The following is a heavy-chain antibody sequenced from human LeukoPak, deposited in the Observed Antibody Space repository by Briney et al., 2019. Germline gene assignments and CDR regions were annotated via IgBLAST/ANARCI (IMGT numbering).Heavy chain of an antibody. CDR3: ASNRDGYTPGAFDT. J-gene: IGHJ3*02. V-gene: IGHV4-59*01. D-gene: IGHD5-24*01. CDR2: IYYSGST. CDR1: GGSISSYY. Sequence: SETLSLTCTVSGGSISSYYWSWIRQPPGKGLEWIGYIYYSGSTNYNPSLKSRVTISVDTSKNQFSLKLSSVTAADTAVYYCASNRDGYTPGAFDTWGQGTMVTVSS.